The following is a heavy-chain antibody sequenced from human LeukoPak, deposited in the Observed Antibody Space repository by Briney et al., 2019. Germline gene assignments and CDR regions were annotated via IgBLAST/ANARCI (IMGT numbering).Heavy chain of an antibody. D-gene: IGHD5-18*01. CDR3: AKDRLPTVDLVFDY. Sequence: PGGSLRLSCAASGFTFSSYAMHWVRQAPGKGLEWVAVISYDGSNKYYADSVKGRFTISRDNSKNTLYLQMNSLRAEDTAVYYCAKDRLPTVDLVFDYWGQGTLVTVSS. CDR1: GFTFSSYA. V-gene: IGHV3-30-3*01. J-gene: IGHJ4*02. CDR2: ISYDGSNK.